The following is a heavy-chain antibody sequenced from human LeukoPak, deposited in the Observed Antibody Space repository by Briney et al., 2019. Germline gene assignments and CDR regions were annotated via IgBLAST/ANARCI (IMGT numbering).Heavy chain of an antibody. Sequence: SETLSLTCTVSGGSISSSSYYWGWIRQPPGKGLEWIGSIYYSGSTYYNPSLKSRVTISVDTSKNQFSLKLSSVTAADTAVYYCARDNLGYYYDSSGYSHFDYWGQGTLVTVSS. CDR1: GGSISSSSYY. D-gene: IGHD3-22*01. CDR3: ARDNLGYYYDSSGYSHFDY. CDR2: IYYSGST. J-gene: IGHJ4*02. V-gene: IGHV4-39*07.